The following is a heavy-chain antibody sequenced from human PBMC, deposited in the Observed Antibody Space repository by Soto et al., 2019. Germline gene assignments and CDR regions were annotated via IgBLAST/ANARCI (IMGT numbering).Heavy chain of an antibody. D-gene: IGHD5-18*01. CDR3: ASQTWIQLWSTSIYFDY. V-gene: IGHV3-23*01. CDR1: GFTFSSYA. Sequence: PGGSLRLSCAASGFTFSSYAMSWVRQAPGKGLEWVSAISGSGGSTYYADSVKGRFTISRDNSKNTLYLQMNSLRAEDTAVYYCASQTWIQLWSTSIYFDYWGQGTLVTVSS. J-gene: IGHJ4*02. CDR2: ISGSGGST.